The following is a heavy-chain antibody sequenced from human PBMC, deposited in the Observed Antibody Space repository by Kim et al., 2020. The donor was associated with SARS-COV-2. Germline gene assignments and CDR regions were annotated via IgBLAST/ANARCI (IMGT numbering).Heavy chain of an antibody. Sequence: GGSLRLSCAASGFTFSSYWMSWVRQAPGKGLEWVANIKQDGSEKYYVDSVKGRFTISRDNAKNSLYLQMNSLIAEDTAVYYCARGGGGVWATMLDDSSGYYDYWGQGTLVTVSS. J-gene: IGHJ4*02. CDR2: IKQDGSEK. D-gene: IGHD3-22*01. CDR1: GFTFSSYW. V-gene: IGHV3-7*03. CDR3: ARGGGGVWATMLDDSSGYYDY.